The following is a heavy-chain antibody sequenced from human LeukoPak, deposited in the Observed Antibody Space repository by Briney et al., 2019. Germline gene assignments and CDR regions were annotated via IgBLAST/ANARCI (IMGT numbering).Heavy chain of an antibody. CDR3: ARDSGEYYDILTGYYPSNYYYYYMDV. CDR2: TSAYNGNT. V-gene: IGHV1-18*01. Sequence: ASVKVSCKASGYTFTSYGISWVRQAPGQGLEWMGWTSAYNGNTNYAQKLQGRVTMTTDTSTSTAYMELRSLRSDDTAVYYCARDSGEYYDILTGYYPSNYYYYYMDVWGKGTTVTVSS. J-gene: IGHJ6*03. CDR1: GYTFTSYG. D-gene: IGHD3-9*01.